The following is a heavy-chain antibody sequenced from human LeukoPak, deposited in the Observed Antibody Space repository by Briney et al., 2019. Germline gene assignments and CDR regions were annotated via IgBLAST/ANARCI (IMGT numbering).Heavy chain of an antibody. V-gene: IGHV3-23*01. CDR2: ISGRGGNT. CDR3: AKDDTYIRFLS. Sequence: GGSLRLSCAASGITFSSDAMSWVRQTPGKGLEWVSGISGRGGNTYYADSVKGRVTISRENSKNTLYLQMNSLRAEDTAVYYCAKDDTYIRFLSWGQGTLVTVSS. D-gene: IGHD3-16*01. J-gene: IGHJ5*02. CDR1: GITFSSDA.